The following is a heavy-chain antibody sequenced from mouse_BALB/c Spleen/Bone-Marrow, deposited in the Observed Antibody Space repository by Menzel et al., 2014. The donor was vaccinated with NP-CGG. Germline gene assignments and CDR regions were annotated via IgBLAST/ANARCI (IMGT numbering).Heavy chain of an antibody. Sequence: EVMLVESGGGLVKPGGSLKLSCAASGFTFSDYYMFWVRQTPEKRLEWVATISDDGGNTYYRDSVKGRFTISRDNAKSKLNLQMSGLKSEDTATYHCARETGPRAMDYWGQGTSVTVSS. CDR3: ARETGPRAMDY. J-gene: IGHJ4*01. V-gene: IGHV5-4*02. CDR2: ISDDGGNT. D-gene: IGHD4-1*01. CDR1: GFTFSDYY.